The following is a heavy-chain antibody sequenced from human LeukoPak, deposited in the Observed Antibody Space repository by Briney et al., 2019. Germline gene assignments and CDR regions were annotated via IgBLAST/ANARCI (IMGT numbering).Heavy chain of an antibody. CDR1: GYTFTGYY. D-gene: IGHD3-3*01. CDR3: ARDGAAVEFWSGYQPFDY. V-gene: IGHV1-2*02. CDR2: INPNSGGT. J-gene: IGHJ4*02. Sequence: ASVKVSCKASGYTFTGYYMHWVRQAPGQGLEWMGWINPNSGGTNYAQKFQGRVTMTRDTSISTAYMELSRLRSDDTAVYYCARDGAAVEFWSGYQPFDYWGQGTPVTVSS.